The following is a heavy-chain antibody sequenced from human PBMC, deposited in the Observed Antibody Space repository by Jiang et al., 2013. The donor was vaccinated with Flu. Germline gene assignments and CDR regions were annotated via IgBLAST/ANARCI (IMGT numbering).Heavy chain of an antibody. J-gene: IGHJ3*02. CDR2: INAGNGNT. CDR3: ARPTSSTSGLVAFDI. Sequence: EVKKPGASVKVSCKASGYTFTSYAMHWVRQAPGQRLEWMGWINAGNGNTKYSQKFQGRVTITRDTSASTAYMELSSLRSEDTAVYYCARPTSSTSGLVAFDIWGQGTMVTVSS. D-gene: IGHD2-2*01. CDR1: GYTFTSYA. V-gene: IGHV1-3*01.